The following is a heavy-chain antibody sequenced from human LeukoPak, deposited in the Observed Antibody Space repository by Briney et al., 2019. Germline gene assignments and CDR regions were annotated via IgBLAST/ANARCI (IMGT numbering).Heavy chain of an antibody. V-gene: IGHV4-59*08. J-gene: IGHJ4*02. CDR1: GGSISSYY. CDR3: ASPPLDYGDYSGEDY. Sequence: SETLSLTCTVSGGSISSYYWSWIRQPPGKGLEWIGYIYYSGSTNYNPSLKSRVTISVDTSKNQFSLKLSSVTAADTAVYYCASPPLDYGDYSGEDYWGQGTLVTVSS. D-gene: IGHD4-17*01. CDR2: IYYSGST.